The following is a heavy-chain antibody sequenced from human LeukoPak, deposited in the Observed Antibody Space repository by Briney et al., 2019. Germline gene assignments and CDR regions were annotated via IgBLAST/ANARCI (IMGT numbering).Heavy chain of an antibody. D-gene: IGHD6-13*01. V-gene: IGHV4-34*01. CDR1: GGSFSGYY. J-gene: IGHJ4*02. Sequence: SETLSLTCAVYGGSFSGYYWSWIRQPPGKGLEWIGEINHSGSTNYNPSLKSRVTISVDTSKNQFSLKLGSVTAADTAVYYCARVPRPSYSSSWYRGGYYFDYWGQGTLVTVSS. CDR2: INHSGST. CDR3: ARVPRPSYSSSWYRGGYYFDY.